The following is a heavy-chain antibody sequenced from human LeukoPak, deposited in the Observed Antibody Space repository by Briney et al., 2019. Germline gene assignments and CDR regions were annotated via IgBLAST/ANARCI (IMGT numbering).Heavy chain of an antibody. Sequence: SETLSLTCAVSGAVSGGSISSNNWWSWVRQPPGKGLEWIGEIHHSGSSNYNPSLKSRVTISVDKSKNQFSLKLSSVTAADTAVYYCARFYGSGSYYYFDYWGQGTLVTVSS. D-gene: IGHD3-10*01. CDR3: ARFYGSGSYYYFDY. CDR1: GGSISSNNW. V-gene: IGHV4-4*02. CDR2: IHHSGSS. J-gene: IGHJ4*02.